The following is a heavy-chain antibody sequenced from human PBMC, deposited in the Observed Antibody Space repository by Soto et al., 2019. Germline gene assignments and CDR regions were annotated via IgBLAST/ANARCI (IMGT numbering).Heavy chain of an antibody. Sequence: QVQLQESGPGLVKPSETLSLTCTVSGGSVSSGSYYWRWIRQPPGKGLEWIGYIYYSGSTNYNPSLKSRVTISVDTSKNQFSLKLSSVTVADTAVYYCARGIEGWYQGRYYYGMDVWGQGTTVTVSS. J-gene: IGHJ6*02. D-gene: IGHD6-19*01. V-gene: IGHV4-61*01. CDR3: ARGIEGWYQGRYYYGMDV. CDR1: GGSVSSGSYY. CDR2: IYYSGST.